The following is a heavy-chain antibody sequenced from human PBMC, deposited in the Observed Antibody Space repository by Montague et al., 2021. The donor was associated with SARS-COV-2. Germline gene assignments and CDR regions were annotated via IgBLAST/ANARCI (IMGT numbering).Heavy chain of an antibody. D-gene: IGHD5-24*01. Sequence: SETLSLTCTVSGGSISSYYWSWIRQPPGKGLEWIGYIYYSGSTNXNPSLKSRVTISVDTSKNQFSLKLSSVTAADMAVYYCARVFPRWLQFDPYFDYWGQGTLVTVSS. CDR2: IYYSGST. V-gene: IGHV4-59*01. J-gene: IGHJ4*02. CDR1: GGSISSYY. CDR3: ARVFPRWLQFDPYFDY.